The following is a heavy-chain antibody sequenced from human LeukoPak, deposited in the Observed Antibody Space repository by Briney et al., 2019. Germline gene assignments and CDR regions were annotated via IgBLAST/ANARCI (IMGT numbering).Heavy chain of an antibody. Sequence: SETLSLTCTVSGGSISSYYWSWIRQPPGKGLEWIGYIYYSGSTYYNPSLKSRVTISVDTSKNQFSLKLSSVTAADTAVYYCASYSSSWYISGFFDYWGQGTLVTVSS. CDR2: IYYSGST. J-gene: IGHJ4*02. CDR1: GGSISSYY. V-gene: IGHV4-59*04. CDR3: ASYSSSWYISGFFDY. D-gene: IGHD6-13*01.